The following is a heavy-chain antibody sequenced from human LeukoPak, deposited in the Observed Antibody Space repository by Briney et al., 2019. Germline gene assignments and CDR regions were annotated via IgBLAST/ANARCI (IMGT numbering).Heavy chain of an antibody. CDR3: ARGRKAHRLTTVTNNWFDP. J-gene: IGHJ5*02. D-gene: IGHD4-17*01. CDR1: GGSFSGYY. V-gene: IGHV4-34*01. Sequence: PSETLSLTYAVYGGSFSGYYWSWIRQPPGKGLEWIGEINHSGSTNYNPSLRSRVTISVDTSKNQFSLKLSSVTAADTAVYYCARGRKAHRLTTVTNNWFDPWGQGTLVTVSS. CDR2: INHSGST.